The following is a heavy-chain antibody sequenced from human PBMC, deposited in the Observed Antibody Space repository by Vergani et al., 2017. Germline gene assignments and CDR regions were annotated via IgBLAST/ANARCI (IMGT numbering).Heavy chain of an antibody. Sequence: QVQLQESGPGLVKPSQTLSLTCSVSGGAVYSGSNFWTWIRQPAGKGLEWIGRTSTDGSTNYNPSLKSRVTVSVDTSKTQISLRLTSVTAEDTAVYYCARETVVTSWDGYRFHYMDVWGKGTTVTVSS. CDR1: GGAVYSGSNF. CDR3: ARETVVTSWDGYRFHYMDV. CDR2: TSTDGST. V-gene: IGHV4-61*02. J-gene: IGHJ6*03. D-gene: IGHD3-16*02.